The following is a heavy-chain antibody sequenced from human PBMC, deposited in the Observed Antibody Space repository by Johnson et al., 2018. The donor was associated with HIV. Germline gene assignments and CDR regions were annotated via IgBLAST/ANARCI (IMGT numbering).Heavy chain of an antibody. J-gene: IGHJ3*02. CDR2: LSSSGSTI. Sequence: QVQLVESGGGLVQPGGSLRLSCAASGFTFSDYYMSWIRQAPGQGLEWVSYLSSSGSTIYYADSVKGRFTISRDNAKTSLYLQMNSLRAEDTAVYYCARDRLWFGESDAFDIWGQGTMVTVSS. D-gene: IGHD3-10*01. CDR1: GFTFSDYY. CDR3: ARDRLWFGESDAFDI. V-gene: IGHV3-11*04.